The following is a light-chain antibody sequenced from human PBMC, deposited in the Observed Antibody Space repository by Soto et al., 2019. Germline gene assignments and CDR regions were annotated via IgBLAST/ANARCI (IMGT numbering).Light chain of an antibody. V-gene: IGLV1-40*01. J-gene: IGLJ2*01. CDR3: QSYDSSLSGVV. CDR1: SSNIGAGYD. CDR2: GNS. Sequence: QTVVTQEPSLTVSPGQRVTISCTGSSSNIGAGYDVHWYQQLPGTAPKLLIYGNSNRPSGVPDRFSGSKSGTSASLAITGLQAEDGADYYCQSYDSSLSGVVFGGGTKLTVL.